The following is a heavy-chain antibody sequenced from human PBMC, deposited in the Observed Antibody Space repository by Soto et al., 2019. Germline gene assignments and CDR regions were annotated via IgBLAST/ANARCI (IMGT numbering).Heavy chain of an antibody. D-gene: IGHD1-26*01. CDR2: FSGSGGNI. Sequence: GSLRLSCVASGFAFSTHAMSWVRQAPGKGLEWVSTFSGSGGNIYYAESVKGRLTISRDDSKNTLYLQMDSLRVEDTAVYYCAKDPPWTVGPLAMDVWGQGTTVTVSS. J-gene: IGHJ6*02. CDR1: GFAFSTHA. CDR3: AKDPPWTVGPLAMDV. V-gene: IGHV3-23*01.